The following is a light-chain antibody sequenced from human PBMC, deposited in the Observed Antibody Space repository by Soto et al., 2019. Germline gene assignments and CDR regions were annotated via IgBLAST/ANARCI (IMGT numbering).Light chain of an antibody. Sequence: EIVLTQSPATLSLSPGERATLSCRASQSVSSYLAWYQQKPGQAPRLLIYDASNRATGIPARFSGSGSGTDFTLTISSLEPEDFAVYYCHHSTAFGPGTKVEIK. J-gene: IGKJ3*01. CDR1: QSVSSY. CDR2: DAS. CDR3: HHSTA. V-gene: IGKV3-11*01.